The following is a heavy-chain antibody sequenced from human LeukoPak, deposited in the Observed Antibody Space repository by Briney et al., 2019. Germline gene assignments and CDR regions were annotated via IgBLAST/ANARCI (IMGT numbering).Heavy chain of an antibody. D-gene: IGHD3-22*01. CDR1: GFTFSSYG. CDR3: AKDFHYYDSSGYSPYYYYGMDV. Sequence: GGSLRLSCAASGFTFSSYGMHWVRQAPGKGLAWEAVISYDGSKKYYADSVKGRFNISRDNSKNTLYLQMNSLRAEDTAVYYCAKDFHYYDSSGYSPYYYYGMDVWGQGTTVTVSS. CDR2: ISYDGSKK. J-gene: IGHJ6*02. V-gene: IGHV3-30*18.